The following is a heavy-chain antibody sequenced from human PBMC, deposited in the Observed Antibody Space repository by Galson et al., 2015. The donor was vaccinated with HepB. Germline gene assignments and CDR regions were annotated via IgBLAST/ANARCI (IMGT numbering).Heavy chain of an antibody. CDR1: GFTLSRYA. CDR2: ISETGGHT. Sequence: SLRLSCAASGFTLSRYAIQWVRQAPGKGLEYVSVISETGGHTYYIDSVKGRFTISRDNSKNVVHLQMSSLRVEDTAVYYCVNGWQSDHWGQGTLVTVSS. V-gene: IGHV3-64D*06. CDR3: VNGWQSDH. D-gene: IGHD2-15*01. J-gene: IGHJ4*02.